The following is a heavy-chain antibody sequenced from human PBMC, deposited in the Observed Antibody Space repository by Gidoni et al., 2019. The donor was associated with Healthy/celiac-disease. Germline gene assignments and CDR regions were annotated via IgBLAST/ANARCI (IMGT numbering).Heavy chain of an antibody. CDR3: ARGPYSSGWCIDY. CDR2: INPNRRGT. CDR1: GYPFTGYY. J-gene: IGHJ4*02. V-gene: IGHV1-2*02. D-gene: IGHD6-19*01. Sequence: QVQLVQSGAEVKKPGASVKGACKAAGYPFTGYYMHWVRQAPGQGLEWMGWINPNRRGTNYAQKFQGRATMTRDTSISTAYMELSRLRSDDTAGYYWARGPYSSGWCIDYWGQGTLVTVSS.